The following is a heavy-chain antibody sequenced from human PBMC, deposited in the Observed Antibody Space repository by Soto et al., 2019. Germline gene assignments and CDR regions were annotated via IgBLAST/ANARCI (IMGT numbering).Heavy chain of an antibody. J-gene: IGHJ2*01. Sequence: QVQVVQSEVEVKRPGASVRIACKASGYTLDTHAMTWVRQAPGQGLEWMGWIGAIVYGDGTNYARKFQGRLTLARDTSPNTVYLDLRSLRSDDTAVYYCASGTKGAGGSNFDLWGRGTLVVVSS. CDR1: GYTLDTHA. D-gene: IGHD1-26*01. CDR2: IGAIVYGDGT. V-gene: IGHV1-18*01. CDR3: ASGTKGAGGSNFDL.